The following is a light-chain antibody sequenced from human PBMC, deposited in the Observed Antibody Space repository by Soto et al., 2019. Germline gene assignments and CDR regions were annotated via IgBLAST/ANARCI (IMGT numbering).Light chain of an antibody. J-gene: IGKJ1*01. V-gene: IGKV2-30*01. CDR3: MQGTHWPPT. CDR2: KAS. CDR1: QSIVYSDGKAY. Sequence: DVVMTQSPVSLSVTLGQPASISCRSSQSIVYSDGKAYLSWFQQRPGQSPRRLIYKASNRDSGVPERFSGRGSGTDFTLQIDRVEAEDVGIYYCMQGTHWPPTFGRGTRVEIK.